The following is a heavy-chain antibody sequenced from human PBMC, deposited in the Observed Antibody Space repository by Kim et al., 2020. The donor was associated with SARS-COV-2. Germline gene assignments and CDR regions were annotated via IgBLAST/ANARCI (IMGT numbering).Heavy chain of an antibody. CDR2: ISSSSSYT. CDR1: GFTFSDYY. CDR3: ARQEYSSGQLGGVNFDY. V-gene: IGHV3-11*06. Sequence: GGSLRLSCAASGFTFSDYYMSWIRQAPGKGLEWVSYISSSSSYTNYADSVKGRFTISRDNAKNSLYLQMNSLRAEDTAVYYCARQEYSSGQLGGVNFDYWGQGTLVTVSS. J-gene: IGHJ4*02. D-gene: IGHD6-19*01.